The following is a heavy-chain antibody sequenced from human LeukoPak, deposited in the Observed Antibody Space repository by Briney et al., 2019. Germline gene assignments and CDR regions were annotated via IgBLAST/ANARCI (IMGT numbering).Heavy chain of an antibody. CDR1: GFTFDDYA. CDR2: ISWNSGSI. J-gene: IGHJ4*02. Sequence: PGRSLRLSCAASGFTFDDYAMHWVRQAPGKGLEWVSGISWNSGSIGYADSVKGRFTISRDNSKNTLYLQMNSLRAEDTAVYYCARVSGGYYFDYWGQGTLVTVSS. CDR3: ARVSGGYYFDY. D-gene: IGHD1-26*01. V-gene: IGHV3-9*01.